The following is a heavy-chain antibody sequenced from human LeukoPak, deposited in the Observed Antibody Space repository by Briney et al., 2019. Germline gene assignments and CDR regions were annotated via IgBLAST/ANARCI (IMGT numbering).Heavy chain of an antibody. CDR1: GFTFDDYA. Sequence: GGSLRLSCAASGFTFDDYAMHWVRQAPGKGLEWVSGISWNSGSIGYADSVKGRFTISRDNSKNTLYLQMNSLRAEDTAVYYCANRDSSFDYWGQGTLVTVSS. CDR2: ISWNSGSI. V-gene: IGHV3-9*01. CDR3: ANRDSSFDY. J-gene: IGHJ4*02. D-gene: IGHD2-21*01.